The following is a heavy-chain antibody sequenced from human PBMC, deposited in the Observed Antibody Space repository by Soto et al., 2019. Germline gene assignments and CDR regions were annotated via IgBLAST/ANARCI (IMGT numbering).Heavy chain of an antibody. J-gene: IGHJ6*02. D-gene: IGHD3-3*01. CDR2: MDPNSGST. V-gene: IGHV1-8*01. CDR1: GYTFTTYD. Sequence: ASVKVSCKASGYTFTTYDINWVRQAPGQGLEWLGWMDPNSGSTGYAQNFQGSITMTRNISRNTAHMELSSLQSEDTAVYYCARERKFDFWRKGLDVWGQGTTVTVSS. CDR3: ARERKFDFWRKGLDV.